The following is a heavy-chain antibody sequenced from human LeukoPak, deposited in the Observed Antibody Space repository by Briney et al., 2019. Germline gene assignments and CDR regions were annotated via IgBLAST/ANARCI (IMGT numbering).Heavy chain of an antibody. D-gene: IGHD2-2*01. V-gene: IGHV3-21*01. CDR3: ARVWCYQVIDDFDI. CDR2: ITCSGTYI. Sequence: GGSLRLSCAASGGTFSSYSMNWVRQPPGKGLEWVASITCSGTYIYYAASVKGRFIIARDNAKKSLYLQMNSLRAEDTAVYYCARVWCYQVIDDFDIWGQGTMVTVSS. CDR1: GGTFSSYS. J-gene: IGHJ3*02.